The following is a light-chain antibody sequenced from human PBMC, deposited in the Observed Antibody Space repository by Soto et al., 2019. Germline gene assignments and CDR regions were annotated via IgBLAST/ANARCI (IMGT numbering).Light chain of an antibody. CDR2: AAS. CDR3: QQSNSTLRGT. V-gene: IGKV1-39*01. J-gene: IGKJ4*01. CDR1: QSITSY. Sequence: DIQMTQSPPSLSASVGDRVTITCRASQSITSYLNWYQQKPGKAPKLLIYAASSLQSGVPSRFSGSGSGTDFTLTISSLQPEDFATYYCQQSNSTLRGTFGGGTKVDNK.